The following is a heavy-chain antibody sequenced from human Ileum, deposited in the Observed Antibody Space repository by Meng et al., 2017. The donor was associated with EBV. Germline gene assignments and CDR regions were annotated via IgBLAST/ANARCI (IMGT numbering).Heavy chain of an antibody. CDR3: ARDRENDDNDPSWFDP. Sequence: QVQLVQSGTEVQKPGXSVTVFCKASGYSFINFGISWVRQAPGRGPEWMGWISTHTGDTKYAQSLQGRVIMTTDTSTTTAYMELRSLTSDDTAVYYCARDRENDDNDPSWFDPWGQGTLVTVSS. V-gene: IGHV1-18*01. D-gene: IGHD1-1*01. CDR2: ISTHTGDT. CDR1: GYSFINFG. J-gene: IGHJ5*02.